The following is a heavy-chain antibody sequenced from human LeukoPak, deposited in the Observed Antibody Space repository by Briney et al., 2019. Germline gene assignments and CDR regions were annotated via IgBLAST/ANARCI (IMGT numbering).Heavy chain of an antibody. CDR2: ISSSSSYI. J-gene: IGHJ5*02. CDR1: GFTFSSYS. V-gene: IGHV3-21*01. CDR3: ARDIGEYCSSTSCYVFRWFDP. Sequence: GGSLRLSCAASGFTFSSYSMNWVRQAPGKGLEWVSSISSSSSYIYYADSVKGRFTISRDNAKNSLYLQMNSLRAEDMAVYYCARDIGEYCSSTSCYVFRWFDPWGQGTLVTVSS. D-gene: IGHD2-2*01.